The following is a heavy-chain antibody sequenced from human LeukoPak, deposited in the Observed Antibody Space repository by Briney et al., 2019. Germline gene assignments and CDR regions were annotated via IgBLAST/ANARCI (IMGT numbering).Heavy chain of an antibody. CDR1: GYTFTSYG. D-gene: IGHD2-2*01. V-gene: IGHV1-18*01. Sequence: GASVKVSCKASGYTFTSYGTSWVRQAPGQGLEWMGWISAYNGNTNYAQKLQGRVTMTTDTSTSTAYMELRSLRSDDTAVYYCARVTRYCSSTSCYGSGYFDYWGQGTLVTVSS. CDR2: ISAYNGNT. CDR3: ARVTRYCSSTSCYGSGYFDY. J-gene: IGHJ4*02.